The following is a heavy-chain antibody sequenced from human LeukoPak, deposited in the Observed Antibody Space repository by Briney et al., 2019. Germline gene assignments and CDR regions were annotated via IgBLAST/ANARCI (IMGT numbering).Heavy chain of an antibody. V-gene: IGHV4-34*01. D-gene: IGHD5-18*01. CDR2: INHSGST. J-gene: IGHJ4*02. Sequence: PSETLSLTCAVYGGSFGGYYWSWIRQPPGKGLEWFGEINHSGSTNYNPSLKSRVTISVDTSKNQFSLKLSSVTAADTAVYYCARGPTGYSYGSVYVYFDYWGQGTLVTVSS. CDR3: ARGPTGYSYGSVYVYFDY. CDR1: GGSFGGYY.